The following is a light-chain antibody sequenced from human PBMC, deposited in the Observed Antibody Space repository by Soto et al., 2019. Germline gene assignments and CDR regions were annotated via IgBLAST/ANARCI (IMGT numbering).Light chain of an antibody. CDR1: QSVRNSL. CDR2: DAS. Sequence: EIVLTQSPCTLSLSPGERATLSCRASQSVRNSLLAWYQQKPGQPPRLLIYDASTRATATPERFSGSGSGTDFTLTISRLEPEDFAVYYCHQYDSIVQTFGQGTKVDNK. CDR3: HQYDSIVQT. J-gene: IGKJ1*01. V-gene: IGKV3-20*01.